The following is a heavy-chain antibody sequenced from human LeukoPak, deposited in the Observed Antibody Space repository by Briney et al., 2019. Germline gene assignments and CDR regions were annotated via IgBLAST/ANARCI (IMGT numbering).Heavy chain of an antibody. CDR3: ARDQGTRIVVVPAHDYYYGMDV. D-gene: IGHD2-2*01. CDR1: GFTFSSYW. Sequence: GGSLRLSCAASGFTFSSYWMSWVRQAPGKGLEWVANIKQDGSEKYYVDSVKGRFTISRDNAKNSLYLQMNSLRAEDTAVYYCARDQGTRIVVVPAHDYYYGMDVWGKGTTVTVSS. J-gene: IGHJ6*04. CDR2: IKQDGSEK. V-gene: IGHV3-7*03.